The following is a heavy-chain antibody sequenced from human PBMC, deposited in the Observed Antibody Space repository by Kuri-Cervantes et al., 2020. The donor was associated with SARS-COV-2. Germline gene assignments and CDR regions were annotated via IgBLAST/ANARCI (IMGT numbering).Heavy chain of an antibody. CDR1: GYSISSGCY. D-gene: IGHD3-10*01. J-gene: IGHJ6*03. CDR3: ARITMVRGVIYMDV. CDR2: IYHSGST. V-gene: IGHV4-38-2*01. Sequence: GSLRLSCVVSGYSISSGCYWGWIRQPPGRGLEWIGSIYHSGSTYYNPSLKSRVTISVDTSKNQFSLKLSSVTAADTAVYYCARITMVRGVIYMDVWGKGTTVTVSS.